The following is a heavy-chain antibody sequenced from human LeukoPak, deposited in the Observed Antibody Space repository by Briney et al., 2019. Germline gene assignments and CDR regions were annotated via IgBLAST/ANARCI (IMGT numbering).Heavy chain of an antibody. V-gene: IGHV5-51*01. J-gene: IGHJ3*02. D-gene: IGHD3-22*01. CDR3: SRPANYYDSSGYYRVGAFDI. Sequence: ESLKISCKGFGYSFPNYWIGWVRQMPGKGLEWMGIIYPGDSDTRYSPSFQGQVTISADKSISTAYLQWSSLKASDTAMYYCSRPANYYDSSGYYRVGAFDIWGQGTMVTVSS. CDR1: GYSFPNYW. CDR2: IYPGDSDT.